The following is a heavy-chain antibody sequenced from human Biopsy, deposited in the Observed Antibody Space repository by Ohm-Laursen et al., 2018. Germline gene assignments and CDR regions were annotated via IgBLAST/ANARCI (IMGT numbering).Heavy chain of an antibody. Sequence: SVKVSCKASGGTFSSSAITWVRQAPGQGLEWMGGIIGIFRTAHYAQKFQGRVMITADEFMSTAYMELSSLRSEDTAVYYCARGGGYNWNNGWFDPWGQGTLVTVSS. CDR3: ARGGGYNWNNGWFDP. J-gene: IGHJ5*02. CDR2: IIGIFRTA. CDR1: GGTFSSSA. D-gene: IGHD1/OR15-1a*01. V-gene: IGHV1-69*13.